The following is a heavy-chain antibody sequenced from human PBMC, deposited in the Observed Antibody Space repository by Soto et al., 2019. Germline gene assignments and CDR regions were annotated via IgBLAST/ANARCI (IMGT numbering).Heavy chain of an antibody. Sequence: GGSLRLSCAASGFTFSSYGMHWVRQAPGKGLEGVAVILYDGSNTYYADSVKGRFTISIDNSKNTLYLQMNSLRAEDTAVYYCAKGGATVPAAILDYWGQGTLVTVSS. D-gene: IGHD2-2*01. J-gene: IGHJ4*02. CDR2: ILYDGSNT. CDR3: AKGGATVPAAILDY. V-gene: IGHV3-30*02. CDR1: GFTFSSYG.